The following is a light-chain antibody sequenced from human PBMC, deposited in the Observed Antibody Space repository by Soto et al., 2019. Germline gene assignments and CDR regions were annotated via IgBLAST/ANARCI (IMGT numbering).Light chain of an antibody. CDR3: RSYTSSSTYV. V-gene: IGLV2-14*01. CDR1: ISDVGGYNY. Sequence: QSALTQPASVSGSPGQSITISCTGTISDVGGYNYVSWYQQHPGKAPKLMIYEVSNRPSGVSNRFSGSTSGNTASLTISGLQAEDEADYYCRSYTSSSTYVFGTGTKVTVL. J-gene: IGLJ1*01. CDR2: EVS.